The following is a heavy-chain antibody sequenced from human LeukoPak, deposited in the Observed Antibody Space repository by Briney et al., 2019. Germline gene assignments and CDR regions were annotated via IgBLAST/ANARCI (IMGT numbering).Heavy chain of an antibody. CDR2: IYYSGST. D-gene: IGHD2-21*01. J-gene: IGHJ4*02. CDR3: ARQGGGYSFDY. V-gene: IGHV4-59*08. CDR1: GGSISSYY. Sequence: ASETLSLTCTVSGGSISSYYWSWIRQPPGKGLEWIGYIYYSGSTNYNPSLKSRVTISLDTSKNQFSLKLSSVTAADTAVYYCARQGGGYSFDYWGQGALVTVSS.